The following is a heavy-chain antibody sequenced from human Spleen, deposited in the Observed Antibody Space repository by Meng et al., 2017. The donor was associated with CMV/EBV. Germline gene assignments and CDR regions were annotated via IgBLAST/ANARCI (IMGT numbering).Heavy chain of an antibody. V-gene: IGHV4-30-4*08. Sequence: QGQLHESGPGLVKPSQTLSLTCTVSGGSISSGDYYWSWIRQPPGKGLEWIGYIYYSGSTYYNPSLKSRVTISVDTSKNQFSLKLSSVTAADTAVYYCARAVGVLWFGELTYFDYWGQGTLVTVSS. CDR2: IYYSGST. CDR3: ARAVGVLWFGELTYFDY. J-gene: IGHJ4*02. D-gene: IGHD3-10*01. CDR1: GGSISSGDYY.